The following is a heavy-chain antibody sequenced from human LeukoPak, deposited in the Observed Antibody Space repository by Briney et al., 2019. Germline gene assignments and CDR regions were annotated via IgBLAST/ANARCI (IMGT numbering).Heavy chain of an antibody. CDR3: ARRKLALDY. J-gene: IGHJ4*02. Sequence: SETLSLTCAVYGGSFSGYYWSWIRQPPGKGLEWIGEINHSGSTNYNPSLKSRVTISVDTSKNQFSLKLSSVTAADTAMYYCARRKLALDYWGQGTLVTVSS. CDR2: INHSGST. D-gene: IGHD6-13*01. CDR1: GGSFSGYY. V-gene: IGHV4-34*01.